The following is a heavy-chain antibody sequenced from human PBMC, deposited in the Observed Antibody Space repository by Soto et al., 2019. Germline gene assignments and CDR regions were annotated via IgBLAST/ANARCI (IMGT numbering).Heavy chain of an antibody. V-gene: IGHV3-15*01. CDR2: IKSKTDGGTT. CDR1: GIAFTKAW. Sequence: PGGSLRLSCAASGIAFTKAWLIWVRKAPGKGLEWVGRIKSKTDGGTTDYAAPVKGRFTISRDDSKNTLYLQMNSLKSEDTAVYYCTTEGPGYCSGGSCYAIDYWGQGTLVTVSS. D-gene: IGHD2-15*01. J-gene: IGHJ4*02. CDR3: TTEGPGYCSGGSCYAIDY.